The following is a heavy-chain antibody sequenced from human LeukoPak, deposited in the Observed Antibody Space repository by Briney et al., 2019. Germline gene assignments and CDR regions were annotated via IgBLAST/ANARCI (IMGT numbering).Heavy chain of an antibody. CDR1: GFPFSNYW. CDR2: IHGHKNEV. V-gene: IGHV3-74*01. D-gene: IGHD2-21*01. J-gene: IGHJ4*03. Sequence: GGSLRLSCTASGFPFSNYWMFWVRQAPGKGLVWVSRIHGHKNEVYYAGAVEGRFTTSRDNAKNSLYLQMNSLRAEDTAVYYCARDLAYCGGDCYFDYW. CDR3: ARDLAYCGGDCYFDY.